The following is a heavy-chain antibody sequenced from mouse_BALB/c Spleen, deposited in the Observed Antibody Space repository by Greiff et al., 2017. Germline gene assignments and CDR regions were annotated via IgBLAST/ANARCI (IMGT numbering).Heavy chain of an antibody. V-gene: IGHV2-9*02. D-gene: IGHD3-3*01. CDR3: ARGGRGYFDV. CDR1: GFSLTSYG. J-gene: IGHJ1*01. CDR2: IWAGGST. Sequence: VQRVESGPGLVAPSQSLSITCTVSGFSLTSYGVHWVRQPPGKGLEWLGVIWAGGSTNYNSALMSRLSISKDNSKSQVFLKMNSLQTDDTAMYYCARGGRGYFDVWGAGTTVTVSS.